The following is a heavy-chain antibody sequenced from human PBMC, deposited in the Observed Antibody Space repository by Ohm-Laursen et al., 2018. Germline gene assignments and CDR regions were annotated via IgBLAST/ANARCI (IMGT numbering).Heavy chain of an antibody. CDR2: IWYDGSNK. CDR1: GFTFSSYG. CDR3: ARETSALDCSGGSCYKSSSLDF. D-gene: IGHD2-15*01. Sequence: RSLRLSCAASGFTFSSYGMHWVRQAPGKGLEWVAVIWYDGSNKYYADSVKGRFTISRDNSKNTVYLQMNSLRAEDTAVYYCARETSALDCSGGSCYKSSSLDFWGQGALVTVSS. V-gene: IGHV3-33*01. J-gene: IGHJ4*02.